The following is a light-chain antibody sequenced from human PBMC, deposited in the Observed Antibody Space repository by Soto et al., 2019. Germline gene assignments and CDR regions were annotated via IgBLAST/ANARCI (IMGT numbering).Light chain of an antibody. Sequence: IVLTQSPATLSSFPGDRVTLSCRASQYINTRLAWYQHRPGQAPRLLIYQTSLRAAGIPARFSASGSGTDFTLTISDVKPEDFALYYCHQRQSWPRTFGQGTKVDIK. CDR3: HQRQSWPRT. CDR1: QYINTR. CDR2: QTS. J-gene: IGKJ1*01. V-gene: IGKV3-11*01.